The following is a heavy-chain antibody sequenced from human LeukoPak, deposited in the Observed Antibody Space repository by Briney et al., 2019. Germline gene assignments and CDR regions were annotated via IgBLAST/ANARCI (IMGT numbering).Heavy chain of an antibody. V-gene: IGHV1-8*01. CDR1: GYPFTTYE. CDR2: AHPNSGNT. D-gene: IGHD1-14*01. J-gene: IGHJ5*02. CDR3: ARGPRNDP. Sequence: VASVKVSCKTSGYPFTTYEINWVRQAAGQGLEWMGWAHPNSGNTAYAQKFQGRVTMTRDTSISTTYMELSGLRSDDTAVYLCARGPRNDPWGQGTLVTVSS.